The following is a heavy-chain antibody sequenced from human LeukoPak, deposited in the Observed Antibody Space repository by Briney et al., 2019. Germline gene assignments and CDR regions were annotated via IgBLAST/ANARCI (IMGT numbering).Heavy chain of an antibody. CDR2: INPSGGST. Sequence: ASVKVSCKASGYTFTSYYMHWVRQAPGQGLEWMGIINPSGGSTSYAQKFQGRVTMTRDTSTSTVYMELSSLRSEDTAVYYCARVRGGYSGYDSFDYWGQGTLVTVSS. V-gene: IGHV1-46*01. CDR1: GYTFTSYY. D-gene: IGHD5-12*01. J-gene: IGHJ4*02. CDR3: ARVRGGYSGYDSFDY.